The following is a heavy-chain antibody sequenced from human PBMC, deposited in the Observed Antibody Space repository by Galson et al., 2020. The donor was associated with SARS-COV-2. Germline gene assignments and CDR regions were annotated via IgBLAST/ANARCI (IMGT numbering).Heavy chain of an antibody. Sequence: SETLSITCAVSGYSISTTNYWGWVRQPPGKGLEWIGSIYPNGRTYYNPSLKSRVTISVDTSKNQFSLRLDSVTAADTALYYCARQGVNMIVLVTVPGWYFDLWGRGTLVTVSS. D-gene: IGHD3-22*01. V-gene: IGHV4-38-2*01. CDR3: ARQGVNMIVLVTVPGWYFDL. CDR1: GYSISTTNY. J-gene: IGHJ2*01. CDR2: IYPNGRT.